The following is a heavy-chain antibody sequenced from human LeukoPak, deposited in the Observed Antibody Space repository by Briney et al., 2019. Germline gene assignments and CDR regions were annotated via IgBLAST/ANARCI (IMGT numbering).Heavy chain of an antibody. D-gene: IGHD1-26*01. V-gene: IGHV3-48*03. CDR3: AREGRDRRWELIDY. J-gene: IGHJ4*02. Sequence: GGSLRLSCAASGFTFSIYEMTWVRQAPGKGLEWVSYISSSGSTIYYADSVKGRFTISRDNAKNSLYLQMNSLRVEDTAVYYCAREGRDRRWELIDYWGQGTLVTVSS. CDR1: GFTFSIYE. CDR2: ISSSGSTI.